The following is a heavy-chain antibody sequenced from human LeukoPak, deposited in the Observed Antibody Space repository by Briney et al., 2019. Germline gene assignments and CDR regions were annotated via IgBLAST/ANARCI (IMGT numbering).Heavy chain of an antibody. J-gene: IGHJ4*02. Sequence: PGGSLRLSCAASGFTFSSYVMHWVRQAPGKGLEWVAIISYDGSNEYYADSVKGRFTISRDNSKNTLYLQMNSLRAANTAVYYCARALVGATSPFDYWGQGTLVTVSS. D-gene: IGHD1-26*01. V-gene: IGHV3-30*04. CDR3: ARALVGATSPFDY. CDR2: ISYDGSNE. CDR1: GFTFSSYV.